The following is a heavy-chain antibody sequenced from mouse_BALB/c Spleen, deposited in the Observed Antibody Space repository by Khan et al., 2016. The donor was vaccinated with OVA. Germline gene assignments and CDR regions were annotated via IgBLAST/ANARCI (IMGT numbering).Heavy chain of an antibody. CDR3: VSGRAY. CDR2: INYSGGT. V-gene: IGHV3-2*02. J-gene: IGHJ3*01. Sequence: EVQLQESGPGLVKPSQSLSLTCTVTGYSITSDYAWNWIRQFPGNKLEWMGYINYSGGTSYTPSLKSRISIPRDTAKNQFFLQLNSVTTEDTATYYSVSGRAYWGQGTLVTVSA. CDR1: GYSITSDYA.